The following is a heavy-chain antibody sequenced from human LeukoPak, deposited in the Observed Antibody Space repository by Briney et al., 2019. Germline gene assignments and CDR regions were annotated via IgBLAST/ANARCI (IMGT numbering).Heavy chain of an antibody. CDR3: AKEPSSSWYLRFFEY. Sequence: GRSLRLSCAASGFSFSLFGMNWVRQAPGKGLEWVAVISDDGSDIHYADSVKGRFTISRDNSHNSVYLQMNSVGAEDTAVYHCAKEPSSSWYLRFFEYWGQGTLVTVSS. CDR2: ISDDGSDI. CDR1: GFSFSLFG. D-gene: IGHD3-22*01. J-gene: IGHJ4*02. V-gene: IGHV3-30*18.